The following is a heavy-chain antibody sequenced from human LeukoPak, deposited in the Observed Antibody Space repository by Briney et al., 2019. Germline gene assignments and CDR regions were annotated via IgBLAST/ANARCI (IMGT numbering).Heavy chain of an antibody. CDR2: ISADGGST. J-gene: IGHJ4*02. CDR3: ARDGYYYDSSGYSLDY. CDR1: GFTFNKYA. Sequence: GGSLRLSCAASGFTFNKYAMSWVRQAPGRGLEWVSGISADGGSTYYADSVKGRFTISRDNSKSTLYLQMNSLRAEDTAVYYCARDGYYYDSSGYSLDYWGQGTLVTVSS. D-gene: IGHD3-22*01. V-gene: IGHV3-23*01.